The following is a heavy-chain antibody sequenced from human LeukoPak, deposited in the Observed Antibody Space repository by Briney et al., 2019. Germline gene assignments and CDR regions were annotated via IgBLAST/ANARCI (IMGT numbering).Heavy chain of an antibody. J-gene: IGHJ4*02. V-gene: IGHV3-23*01. CDR2: ISGDADST. Sequence: GGSLRLSCAAFGFTFSNYAMSWVRQAPGRGLEWVSAISGDADSTYYADSVKGRFTISRDNSKNTLYLQVNSLRADDTAIYYCAKKEGGFDHWGQGALVTVSS. D-gene: IGHD1-26*01. CDR3: AKKEGGFDH. CDR1: GFTFSNYA.